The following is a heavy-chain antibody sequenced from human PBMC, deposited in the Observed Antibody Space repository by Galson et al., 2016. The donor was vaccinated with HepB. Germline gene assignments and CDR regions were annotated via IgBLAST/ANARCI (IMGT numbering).Heavy chain of an antibody. CDR2: ISVFNGDT. D-gene: IGHD3-16*01. CDR3: ARDMIPYYYYATDV. Sequence: SVKVSCKASDYMFASYGISWVRQAPGQGLEWMGWISVFNGDTKYAQSLQGRLTLTTDTSTSTAYMELRRLRSEDTSVYFCARDMIPYYYYATDVWGQGNTVTVSS. V-gene: IGHV1-18*04. CDR1: DYMFASYG. J-gene: IGHJ6*02.